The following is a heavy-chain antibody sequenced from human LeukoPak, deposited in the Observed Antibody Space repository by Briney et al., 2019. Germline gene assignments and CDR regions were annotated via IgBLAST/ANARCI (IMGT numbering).Heavy chain of an antibody. J-gene: IGHJ4*02. Sequence: PSETLSLTCAVYGGSFSGYYWSWIRQPPGKGLEWIGEINHSGSTNYNPSLKSRVTISVDTSKNQFSLKLSPVTAADTAVYYCARGQGEMATNIDYWGQGTLVTVSS. CDR1: GGSFSGYY. V-gene: IGHV4-34*01. D-gene: IGHD5-24*01. CDR3: ARGQGEMATNIDY. CDR2: INHSGST.